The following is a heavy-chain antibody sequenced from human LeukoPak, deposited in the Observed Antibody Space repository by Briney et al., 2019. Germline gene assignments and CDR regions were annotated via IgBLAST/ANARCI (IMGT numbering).Heavy chain of an antibody. J-gene: IGHJ5*02. V-gene: IGHV4-38-2*02. CDR2: IYHSGST. Sequence: PETLSLTCTVSGYSISSGYYWGWIRQPPGKGLEWIGSIYHSGSTYYNPSLKSRVTISVDTSKNQFSLKLSSVTAADTAVYYCARDHSSSWWENWFDPWGQGTLVTVSS. D-gene: IGHD6-13*01. CDR1: GYSISSGYY. CDR3: ARDHSSSWWENWFDP.